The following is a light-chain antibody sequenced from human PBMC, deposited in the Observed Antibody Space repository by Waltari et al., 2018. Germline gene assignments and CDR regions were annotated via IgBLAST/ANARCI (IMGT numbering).Light chain of an antibody. CDR2: GAS. Sequence: DIQMTQSPFSLSASVGDRVTITCRANQKITKYLNWYQLIPGKAPRLLLYGASSLQSGVPSRFSGSGSGTDFSLNINSLQPEDFATYYCQQTRSGRTFGQGTKLEIK. V-gene: IGKV1-39*01. CDR1: QKITKY. CDR3: QQTRSGRT. J-gene: IGKJ2*01.